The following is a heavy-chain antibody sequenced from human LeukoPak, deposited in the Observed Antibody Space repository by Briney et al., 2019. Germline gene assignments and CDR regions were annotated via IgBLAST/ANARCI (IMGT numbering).Heavy chain of an antibody. V-gene: IGHV4-31*03. D-gene: IGHD6-19*01. Sequence: KPSETLSLTCTVSGGSISSGGYYWSWIRQHPGKGLEWIGYIYYSGSTYYNPSLKSRVTISVDTSKNQFSLKLSSVTAADTAVYYCARVQLYSSGWSLREQYYFDYWGQGTLVTVSS. CDR1: GGSISSGGYY. CDR2: IYYSGST. CDR3: ARVQLYSSGWSLREQYYFDY. J-gene: IGHJ4*02.